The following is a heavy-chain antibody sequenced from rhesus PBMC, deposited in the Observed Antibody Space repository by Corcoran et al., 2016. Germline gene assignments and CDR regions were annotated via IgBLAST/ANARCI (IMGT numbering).Heavy chain of an antibody. Sequence: QLQLQESGPGLVKPSETLSLTCAVSGGSISDSYRWSWIRQPPGKGLEWIGYIYGSSTSTNYNPSLKSRVTISKDTSKNQFSLKLSSVTAADTAVYYCARDGYSWNNAFEDWGQGVLVTVSS. J-gene: IGHJ4*01. V-gene: IGHV4S10*01. CDR3: ARDGYSWNNAFED. D-gene: IGHD1-20*01. CDR1: GGSISDSYR. CDR2: IYGSSTST.